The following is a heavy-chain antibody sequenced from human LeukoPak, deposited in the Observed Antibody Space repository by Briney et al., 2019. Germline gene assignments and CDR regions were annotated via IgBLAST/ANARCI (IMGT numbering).Heavy chain of an antibody. CDR2: IYARDSDT. J-gene: IGHJ6*02. CDR1: GYNFAGYW. Sequence: GESLKISCKGSGYNFAGYWIAWVRQMPGKGLEWMGIIYARDSDTRYSPSFQGQVTISADKATDTAFLQWSNLEASDTAVYYCARQSGGWYYGMDVWGQGTTVTVSS. V-gene: IGHV5-51*01. CDR3: ARQSGGWYYGMDV. D-gene: IGHD6-19*01.